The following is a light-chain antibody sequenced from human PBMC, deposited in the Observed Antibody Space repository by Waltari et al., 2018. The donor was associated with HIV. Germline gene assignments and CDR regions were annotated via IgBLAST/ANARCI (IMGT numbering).Light chain of an antibody. CDR3: QQYGRSPT. CDR1: ESVDNNY. Sequence: EIVLTQSPGTLSLSPGERATLSCRASESVDNNYLAWFQQKPGQPPRLLIYGASSRATGIPDRFSGSGSGTDFTLTVSRLEPEDFAVYCCQQYGRSPTFGGGTKVEIK. J-gene: IGKJ4*01. V-gene: IGKV3-20*01. CDR2: GAS.